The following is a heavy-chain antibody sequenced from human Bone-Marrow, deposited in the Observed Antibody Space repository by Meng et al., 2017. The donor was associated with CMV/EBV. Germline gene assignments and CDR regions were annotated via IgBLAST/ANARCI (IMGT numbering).Heavy chain of an antibody. D-gene: IGHD3-3*01. Sequence: KVSCKGSGYSFTSYWIGWVRQMPGKGLEWMGIIYPGGSDTRYSPSFQGQVTISADKSISTAYLQWSSLKASDTAMYYCARSYYDFWSGYSTYYYYGMDVWGQGTTVTVSS. CDR1: GYSFTSYW. V-gene: IGHV5-51*01. CDR2: IYPGGSDT. CDR3: ARSYYDFWSGYSTYYYYGMDV. J-gene: IGHJ6*02.